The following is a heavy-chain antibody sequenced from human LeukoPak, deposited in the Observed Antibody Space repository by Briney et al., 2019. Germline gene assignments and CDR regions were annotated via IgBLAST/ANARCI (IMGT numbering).Heavy chain of an antibody. CDR2: IYYSGST. V-gene: IGHV4-31*03. Sequence: SQTLSLTCTVSGGSISSGGYYWSWIRQHPGKGLEWIGYIYYSGSTYHNPSLKSRVTISVDTSKNQFSLKLSSVTAADTAVYYCARSSLYYYDSSGYYNWFDPWGQGTLVAVSS. CDR1: GGSISSGGYY. J-gene: IGHJ5*02. CDR3: ARSSLYYYDSSGYYNWFDP. D-gene: IGHD3-22*01.